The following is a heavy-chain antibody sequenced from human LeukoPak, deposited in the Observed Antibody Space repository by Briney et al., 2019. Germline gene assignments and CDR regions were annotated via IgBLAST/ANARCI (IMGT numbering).Heavy chain of an antibody. CDR1: GGSFSGYY. Sequence: SETLSLTCAVYGGSFSGYYWSWIRQPPGKGLEWIGEINHSGSTNYNPSLKGRVTISVDTSKNQFSLKLSSVTAADTAVYYCARGLAYYYDSSGYPLGYWGQGTLVTVSS. CDR3: ARGLAYYYDSSGYPLGY. J-gene: IGHJ4*02. CDR2: INHSGST. V-gene: IGHV4-34*01. D-gene: IGHD3-22*01.